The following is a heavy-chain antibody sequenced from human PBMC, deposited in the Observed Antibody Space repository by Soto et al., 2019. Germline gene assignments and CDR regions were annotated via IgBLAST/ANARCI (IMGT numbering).Heavy chain of an antibody. CDR1: GFTFSSYG. V-gene: IGHV3-30*03. Sequence: GGSLRLSCAASGFTFSSYGMHWVRQAPGKGLAWVAVISYDGSNKYYADSVKGRFTISRENSKNTQYLQMNSLRAEDTAVDYCASPGGLHDYGDYAFDYWGQGTLVTVSS. CDR3: ASPGGLHDYGDYAFDY. J-gene: IGHJ4*02. CDR2: ISYDGSNK. D-gene: IGHD4-17*01.